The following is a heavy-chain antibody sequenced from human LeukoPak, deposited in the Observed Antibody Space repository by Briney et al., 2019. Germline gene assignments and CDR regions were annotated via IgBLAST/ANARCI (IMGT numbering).Heavy chain of an antibody. Sequence: PSQTLSLTCTVSGDSISSGRYYWTWIRQPAGKGLEWIGRIYTSGNTDYNPPLKSRVTISLDTSKSQFSMKLKSVTAADTAVYYCARGLSPFYAFLDYWGQGSLVTVSS. J-gene: IGHJ4*02. CDR1: GDSISSGRYY. D-gene: IGHD3-16*01. CDR2: IYTSGNT. V-gene: IGHV4-61*02. CDR3: ARGLSPFYAFLDY.